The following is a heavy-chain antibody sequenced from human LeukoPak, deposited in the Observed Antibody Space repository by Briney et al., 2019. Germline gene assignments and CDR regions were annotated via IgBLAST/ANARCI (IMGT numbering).Heavy chain of an antibody. CDR2: ISGSGGST. J-gene: IGHJ3*02. D-gene: IGHD2-21*01. CDR1: GFTFSSYA. Sequence: SGGSLRLSCAASGFTFSSYAMSWVRQAPGKGLEWVSAISGSGGSTYYADSVKGRFTISRDNSKNTLYLQMNSLRAEDTAVYYCAKGRRDHMWAFDIWGQGTMVTVSS. V-gene: IGHV3-23*01. CDR3: AKGRRDHMWAFDI.